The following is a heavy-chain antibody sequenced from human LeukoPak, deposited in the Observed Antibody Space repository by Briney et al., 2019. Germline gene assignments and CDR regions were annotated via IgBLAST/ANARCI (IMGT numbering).Heavy chain of an antibody. CDR3: ARGIAVAPIIFDY. J-gene: IGHJ4*02. V-gene: IGHV3-53*01. D-gene: IGHD6-13*01. CDR2: LYSGGST. CDR1: GLTVTSNY. Sequence: PEGSLRLSCAASGLTVTSNYMSWVRQAPGKGLEWVSVLYSGGSTYYADSVKGRFTISRDNSKNTLYLQMNSLRAEDTAVYYCARGIAVAPIIFDYWGQGTLVTVSS.